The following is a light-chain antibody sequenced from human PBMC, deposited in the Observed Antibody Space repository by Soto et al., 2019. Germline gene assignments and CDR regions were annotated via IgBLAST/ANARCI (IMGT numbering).Light chain of an antibody. CDR2: RGS. J-gene: IGKJ2*01. V-gene: IGKV1-5*03. CDR3: QQFNIYPYT. CDR1: QSIGNW. Sequence: DIQMTQSPSTLSASVGDTVTFTCRASQSIGNWMARYQQTPGKAPKLLIYRGSSLQSGVPSRFSGSGSGTEFTLTIVNLQPDDFAVYFCQQFNIYPYTFGPGTKLEIK.